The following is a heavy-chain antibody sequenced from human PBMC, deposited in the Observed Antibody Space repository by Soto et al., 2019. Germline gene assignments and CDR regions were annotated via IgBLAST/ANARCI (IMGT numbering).Heavy chain of an antibody. D-gene: IGHD1-26*01. J-gene: IGHJ4*02. Sequence: EVQLLESGGGLVQPGGSLRLSCAASGFTFSSYAMSWVRQAPGKGLEWVSAISGSGGSTYYADSVKGRSTISRDNSKNTLYLQMNSLRAEDTAVYYCARRMGRGSGVDYWGQGTLVTVSS. V-gene: IGHV3-23*01. CDR3: ARRMGRGSGVDY. CDR1: GFTFSSYA. CDR2: ISGSGGST.